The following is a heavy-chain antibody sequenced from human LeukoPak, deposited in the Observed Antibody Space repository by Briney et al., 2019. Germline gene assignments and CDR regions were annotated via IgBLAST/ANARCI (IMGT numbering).Heavy chain of an antibody. CDR1: GGSISSSSYY. CDR2: IYYSGST. CDR3: ARGGRRFGCSGGSCYSNHKGYNWLDP. V-gene: IGHV4-39*01. J-gene: IGHJ5*02. Sequence: TASETLSLTCTVSGGSISSSSYYWGWIRQPPGKGLEWIGSIYYSGSTYYNPSLKSRVTISVDTSKNQFSLKLSSVTAADTAVYYCARGGRRFGCSGGSCYSNHKGYNWLDPWGQGTLVTVSS. D-gene: IGHD2-15*01.